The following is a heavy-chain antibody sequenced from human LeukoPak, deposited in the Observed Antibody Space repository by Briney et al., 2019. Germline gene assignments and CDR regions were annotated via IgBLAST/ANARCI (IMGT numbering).Heavy chain of an antibody. J-gene: IGHJ5*02. CDR2: IYSGGST. D-gene: IGHD2-15*01. V-gene: IGHV3-53*01. Sequence: GGSLRLSCAASGFTVSSNYMSWVRQAPGKGLEWVSLIYSGGSTYYTDSVKGRFTISRDNSKNTVYLQMNSLRAEDTAVYYCARGYCSGGSCYSDWFEPWGRGTLVTVSS. CDR1: GFTVSSNY. CDR3: ARGYCSGGSCYSDWFEP.